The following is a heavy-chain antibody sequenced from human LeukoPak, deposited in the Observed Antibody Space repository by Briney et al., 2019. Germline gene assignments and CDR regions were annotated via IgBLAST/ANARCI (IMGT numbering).Heavy chain of an antibody. CDR2: IYPDDSDT. CDR3: ARQRRSSVWPNDY. J-gene: IGHJ4*02. V-gene: IGHV5-51*01. D-gene: IGHD6-19*01. CDR1: GCTFTSYW. Sequence: GESLHISCKGSGCTFTSYWIAWGRQLPGKGQEWMGIIYPDDSDTRYSPSFQGQVTITAHKSISTPYLQWSSLKASDNAMYYCARQRRSSVWPNDYWGQGTLVTVSS.